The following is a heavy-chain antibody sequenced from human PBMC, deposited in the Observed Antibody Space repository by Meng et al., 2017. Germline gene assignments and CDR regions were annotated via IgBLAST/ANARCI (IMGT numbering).Heavy chain of an antibody. D-gene: IGHD3-10*01. Sequence: SVKVSCKASGYTFTSYGISWVRQAPGQGLEWMGWIIPIFGTANYAQKFQGRVTITADKSTSTAYMELSSLRSKDTAVYYCASNYYGSGSYYRSLITFDYWGQGTLVTVSS. V-gene: IGHV1-69*06. CDR2: IIPIFGTA. J-gene: IGHJ4*02. CDR1: GYTFTSYG. CDR3: ASNYYGSGSYYRSLITFDY.